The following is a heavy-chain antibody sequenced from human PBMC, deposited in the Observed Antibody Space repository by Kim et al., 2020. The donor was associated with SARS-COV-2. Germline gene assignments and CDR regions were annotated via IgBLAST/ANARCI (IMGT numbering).Heavy chain of an antibody. Sequence: GGSLRLSCAASGFTFSTYAMNWVRQAPGKGLEWISHINRYGGAIDYAGSVKGRFTISRDNVKNSLHLQMNSLTDDDTAVYYCARDDNWGFDYWGQGALVTVSS. J-gene: IGHJ4*02. V-gene: IGHV3-48*02. CDR1: GFTFSTYA. CDR3: ARDDNWGFDY. CDR2: INRYGGAI. D-gene: IGHD7-27*01.